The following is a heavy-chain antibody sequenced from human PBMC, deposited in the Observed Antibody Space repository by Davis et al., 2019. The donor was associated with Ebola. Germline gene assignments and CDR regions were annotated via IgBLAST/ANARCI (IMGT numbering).Heavy chain of an antibody. CDR1: GFIFSSYV. Sequence: LSLTCAASGFIFSSYVMSWVRQAPGKGLEWVSTLGTSAYTYYADSVKGRFTISRDNSKNTLYLQMNGLRVEDTAIYYCAKDTSNIWFDIWGQGTMVTVSS. CDR3: AKDTSNIWFDI. J-gene: IGHJ3*02. D-gene: IGHD1-26*01. CDR2: LGTSAYT. V-gene: IGHV3-23*01.